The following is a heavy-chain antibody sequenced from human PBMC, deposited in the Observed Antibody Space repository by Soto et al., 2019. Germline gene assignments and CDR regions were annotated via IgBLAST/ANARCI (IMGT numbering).Heavy chain of an antibody. CDR3: ATSSDTAMVYFDY. V-gene: IGHV4-31*03. Sequence: VNPSETLSLTCTVSGGSISSGGYYWSWIRQHPGRGLEWIGYIYYSGSTYYNPSLKSRVTISVDTSKNQFSLKLSSVTAADTAVYYCATSSDTAMVYFDYWGQGTLVTVSS. CDR2: IYYSGST. CDR1: GGSISSGGYY. D-gene: IGHD5-18*01. J-gene: IGHJ4*02.